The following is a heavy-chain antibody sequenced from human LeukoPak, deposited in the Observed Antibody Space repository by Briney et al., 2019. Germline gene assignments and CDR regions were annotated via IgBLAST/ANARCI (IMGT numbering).Heavy chain of an antibody. CDR3: ARDSSYGSNFDHFDY. CDR2: IWYDGSNK. CDR1: GFTFSSYG. J-gene: IGHJ4*02. D-gene: IGHD4/OR15-4a*01. Sequence: GGSLRLSCAASGFTFSSYGMHWVRQAPGKGLEWVAVIWYDGSNKYYADSVKGRFTISRDNAKNSLYLQMNSLRAEDMAVYYCARDSSYGSNFDHFDYWGQGTLVTVSS. V-gene: IGHV3-33*01.